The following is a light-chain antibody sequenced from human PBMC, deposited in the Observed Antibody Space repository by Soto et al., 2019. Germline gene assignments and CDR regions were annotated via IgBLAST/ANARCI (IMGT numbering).Light chain of an antibody. CDR3: QQHDSYPLT. V-gene: IGKV1-9*01. CDR1: QGINSN. Sequence: IQMTQSPSTLSGSVGDRVTITCRASQGINSNLAWYQQKPGKAPKLLIYAASTLQSGVPSRFSGTGSGTDFTLTISGLQPEDFAVYYCQQHDSYPLTFGQGTRLEIK. CDR2: AAS. J-gene: IGKJ5*01.